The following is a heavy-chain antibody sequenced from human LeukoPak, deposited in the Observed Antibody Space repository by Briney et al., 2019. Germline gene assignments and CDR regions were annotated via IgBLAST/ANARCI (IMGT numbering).Heavy chain of an antibody. CDR3: AKGDDFGDYHGAFDV. CDR2: IGRSGITT. Sequence: GGSLRLSCAASGFTYTNHALSWVRRAPGKGLEWVAGIGRSGITTYYAESVRGRFTISRDNSKSTMFLQMDRVRGDDSGVYYCAKGDDFGDYHGAFDVWGQGTMVTVSS. V-gene: IGHV3-23*01. CDR1: GFTYTNHA. D-gene: IGHD4-17*01. J-gene: IGHJ3*01.